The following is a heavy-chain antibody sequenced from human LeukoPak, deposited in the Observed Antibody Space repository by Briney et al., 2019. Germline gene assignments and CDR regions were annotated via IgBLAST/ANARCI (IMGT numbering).Heavy chain of an antibody. V-gene: IGHV3-48*01. D-gene: IGHD4-17*01. CDR1: GFTFSSYS. CDR3: GRGHYGIDY. Sequence: GSLRLSCAASGFTFSSYSMNWVRQAPGKGPEWVSYISSSSSTIFYADSVKGRFTISRDNAKNSLYLQMNSLRVEDTAVYYCGRGHYGIDYWGQGTLVTVSS. J-gene: IGHJ4*02. CDR2: ISSSSSTI.